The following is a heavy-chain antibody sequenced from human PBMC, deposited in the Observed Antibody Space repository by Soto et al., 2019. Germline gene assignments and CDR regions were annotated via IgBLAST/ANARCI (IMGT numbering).Heavy chain of an antibody. CDR2: IYYSGST. V-gene: IGHV4-39*01. J-gene: IGHJ6*02. CDR1: GGSISSSSYY. Sequence: SETLSLTCTVSGGSISSSSYYWGWIRQPPGKGLEWIGSIYYSGSTYYNPSLKSRVTISVDTSKNQFSLKLSSVTAADTAVYYCARSLYYYYYGMDVWGQGTTVTVSS. CDR3: ARSLYYYYYGMDV.